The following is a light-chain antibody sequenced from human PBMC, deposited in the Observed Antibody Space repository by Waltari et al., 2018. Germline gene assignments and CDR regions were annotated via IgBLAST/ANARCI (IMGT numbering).Light chain of an antibody. Sequence: IVWTPSPATLSLSPGDTATLSCTPSQSVSSSYLAWYQQKPGQAPRLLIYGASSRATGIPDRFSGSGSGTDFTLTISRLEPEDFAVYYCQQYGSSPRLTFGGGTKVEIK. J-gene: IGKJ4*01. V-gene: IGKV3-20*01. CDR3: QQYGSSPRLT. CDR2: GAS. CDR1: QSVSSSY.